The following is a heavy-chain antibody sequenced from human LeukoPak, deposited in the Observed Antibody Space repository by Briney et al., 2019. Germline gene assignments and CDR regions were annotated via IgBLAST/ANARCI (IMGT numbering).Heavy chain of an antibody. D-gene: IGHD6-6*01. CDR2: ISGSGGST. J-gene: IGHJ4*02. CDR1: GFTFSSYA. Sequence: PGGSLRLSCEASGFTFSSYAMSWVRQAPGKGLEWVSGISGSGGSTYYADSVKGRFTISRDNSRNTLHLQMDSLRADDTAVYYCATSYSSSSGPFDSWGQGTLVTVSS. CDR3: ATSYSSSSGPFDS. V-gene: IGHV3-23*01.